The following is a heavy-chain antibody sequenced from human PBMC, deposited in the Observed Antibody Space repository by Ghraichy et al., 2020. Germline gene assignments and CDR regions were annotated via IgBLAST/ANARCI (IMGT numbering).Heavy chain of an antibody. CDR1: GGSFSGYY. D-gene: IGHD6-19*01. Sequence: SQTLSLTCAVYGGSFSGYYWSWIRQPPGKGLEWIGEINHSGSTNYNPSLKSRVTISVDTSKNQFSLKLSSVTAADTAVYYCARVTGGEQWLVTVTPGYYFDYWGQGTLVTVSS. V-gene: IGHV4-34*01. CDR2: INHSGST. CDR3: ARVTGGEQWLVTVTPGYYFDY. J-gene: IGHJ4*02.